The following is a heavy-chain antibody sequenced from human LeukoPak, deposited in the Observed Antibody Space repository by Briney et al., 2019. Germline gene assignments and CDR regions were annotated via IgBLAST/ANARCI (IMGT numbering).Heavy chain of an antibody. CDR1: GYSISSGYY. Sequence: SETLSLTCTVSGYSISSGYYWGWIRQPPGKGLEWIGSIYHSGSTYYNPSLKSRVTISVDTSKNQFSLKLSSVTAADTAVYYCARDKGVIVVVVAGILNPAYNWFDPWGQGTLVTVSS. D-gene: IGHD2-15*01. CDR3: ARDKGVIVVVVAGILNPAYNWFDP. CDR2: IYHSGST. V-gene: IGHV4-38-2*02. J-gene: IGHJ5*02.